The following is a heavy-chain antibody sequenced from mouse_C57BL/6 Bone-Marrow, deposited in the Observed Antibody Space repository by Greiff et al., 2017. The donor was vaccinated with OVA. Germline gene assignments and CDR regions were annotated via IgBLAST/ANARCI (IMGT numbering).Heavy chain of an antibody. Sequence: QVQLKQSGSELRSPGSSVKLTCKDFDSEVFPIAYMSWVRQKPGHGFAWIGGILPSIGRTIYGEKFEDKATLDEDTLSNTDDLELNSLTSEDSAIYYGPDYDGYAIDYWGQGTSVTVSS. CDR1: DSEVFPIAY. D-gene: IGHD2-4*01. V-gene: IGHV15-2*01. CDR3: PDYDGYAIDY. CDR2: ILPSIGRT. J-gene: IGHJ4*01.